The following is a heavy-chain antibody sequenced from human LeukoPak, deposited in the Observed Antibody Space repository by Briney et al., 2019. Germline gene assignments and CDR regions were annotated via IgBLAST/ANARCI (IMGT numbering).Heavy chain of an antibody. CDR2: INPNSGGT. CDR3: ARESWFGESRGHEN. J-gene: IGHJ4*02. CDR1: GYTFTGYY. Sequence: ASVKVSCKASGYTFTGYYMHWVRQAPGQGLEWMGWINPNSGGTNYAQKFQGRVTMTRDTSISTAYMELSRLRSDDTAVYYCARESWFGESRGHENWGQGTLATVSS. V-gene: IGHV1-2*02. D-gene: IGHD3-10*01.